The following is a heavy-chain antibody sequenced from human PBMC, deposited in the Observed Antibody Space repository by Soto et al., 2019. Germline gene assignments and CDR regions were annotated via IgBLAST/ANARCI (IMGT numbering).Heavy chain of an antibody. D-gene: IGHD3-3*01. Sequence: GSLRLSCAASGFTFSSYSMNWVRQAPGKGLEWVSSISSSSSYIYYADSVKGRFTISRDNAKNSLYLQMNSLRAEDTAVYYCARARGTIFGVVIIRLITDGMDVWGQGTTVTVSS. V-gene: IGHV3-21*01. CDR3: ARARGTIFGVVIIRLITDGMDV. CDR2: ISSSSSYI. J-gene: IGHJ6*02. CDR1: GFTFSSYS.